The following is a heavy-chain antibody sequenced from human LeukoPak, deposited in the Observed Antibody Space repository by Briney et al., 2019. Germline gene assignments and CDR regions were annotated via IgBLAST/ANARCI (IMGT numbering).Heavy chain of an antibody. V-gene: IGHV1-2*02. CDR3: ARFYSSSSLGPHNWFDP. Sequence: ASVKVSCKASGYAFTGYNMHWVRQAPGQGLEWMGWINPNSGGTNYAQKFQGRVTMTRDTSISTAYMELSRLTSDDTAVYYCARFYSSSSLGPHNWFDPWGQGTLVTVSS. D-gene: IGHD6-6*01. J-gene: IGHJ5*02. CDR2: INPNSGGT. CDR1: GYAFTGYN.